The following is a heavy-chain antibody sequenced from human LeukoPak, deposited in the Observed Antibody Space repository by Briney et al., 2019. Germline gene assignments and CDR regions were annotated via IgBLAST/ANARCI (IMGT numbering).Heavy chain of an antibody. CDR1: GGSFSGYY. Sequence: SETLSLTCAVYGGSFSGYYWSWIRQPPGKGLEWIGEINHSGSTNYNPSLKSRVTISVDTSKNQFSLKLSPVIAADTAVYYCARVGVDYSGNIIKYYFDYWGQGTLVTVSS. CDR3: ARVGVDYSGNIIKYYFDY. CDR2: INHSGST. D-gene: IGHD4-23*01. V-gene: IGHV4-34*01. J-gene: IGHJ4*02.